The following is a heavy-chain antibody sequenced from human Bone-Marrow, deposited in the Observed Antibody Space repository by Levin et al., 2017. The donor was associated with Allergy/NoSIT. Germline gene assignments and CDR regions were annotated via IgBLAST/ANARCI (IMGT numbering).Heavy chain of an antibody. Sequence: SETLSLTCSVSGASIRSGHWWSWVRQPPGKGLEWIGDIYHSGGTNDNPSLQSRVTMSVDNLRNQVSLRMRSVTAADAAVYYCARATYCSNVKCDREMNAFDVWGQGTKVTVSS. V-gene: IGHV4-4*02. CDR1: GASIRSGHW. CDR2: IYHSGGT. CDR3: ARATYCSNVKCDREMNAFDV. D-gene: IGHD2-15*01. J-gene: IGHJ3*01.